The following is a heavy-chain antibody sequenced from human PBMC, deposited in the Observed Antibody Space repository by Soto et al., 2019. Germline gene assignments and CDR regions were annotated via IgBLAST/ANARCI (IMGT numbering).Heavy chain of an antibody. D-gene: IGHD4-4*01. Sequence: QVQLVESGGGVVQPGRSLRLSCAASGFTFRTYGMHWVRQAPGKGLEWVAVTSYDGSNTYYADSVKGRFIISRDNSKNALYLHMRSLRADDPAVGWCAKPTATGAWYYYYGLDVWGQGTTVTVSS. CDR1: GFTFRTYG. CDR2: TSYDGSNT. CDR3: AKPTATGAWYYYYGLDV. V-gene: IGHV3-30*18. J-gene: IGHJ6*02.